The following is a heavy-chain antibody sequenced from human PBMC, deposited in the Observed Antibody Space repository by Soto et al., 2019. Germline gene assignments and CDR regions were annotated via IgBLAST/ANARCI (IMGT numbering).Heavy chain of an antibody. CDR1: GYSFTSYW. V-gene: IGHV5-51*01. J-gene: IGHJ3*02. Sequence: GESLNISCKGSGYSFTSYWIGWVRQMPGKGLEWMGIIYTRDSDTRYSPSFQGQVTMSDDTYINTAYLQLSSLKDSDTARYYCARKYTPVSHAFDSWGQGTMVPVS. CDR3: ARKYTPVSHAFDS. CDR2: IYTRDSDT. D-gene: IGHD1-1*01.